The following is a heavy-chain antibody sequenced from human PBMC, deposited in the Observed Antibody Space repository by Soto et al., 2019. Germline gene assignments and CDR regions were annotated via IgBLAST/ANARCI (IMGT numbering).Heavy chain of an antibody. J-gene: IGHJ6*02. CDR1: GGSISGHY. Sequence: PSETLSLTCTVSGGSISGHYWSWIRQPPGKGLEWIGYMYNSGSTDYNPSLKSRVTISIDTSKNQFSLKLSSVTAADTAVYYCATHSVSASMYYYGMDVWGQGTTVTVSS. D-gene: IGHD3-10*01. V-gene: IGHV4-59*11. CDR2: MYNSGST. CDR3: ATHSVSASMYYYGMDV.